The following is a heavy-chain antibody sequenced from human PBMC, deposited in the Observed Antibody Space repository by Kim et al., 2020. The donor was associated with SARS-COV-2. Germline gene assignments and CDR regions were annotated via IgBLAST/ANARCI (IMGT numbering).Heavy chain of an antibody. CDR3: ARVNGGNGYSGGSIDV. V-gene: IGHV3-33*01. Sequence: GGSLRLSCAASGFTFCGYGMHWVRQAPGKGLEWVAVIWYDGSKKYYADSVEGRITISRDNSKDTVYLQMDSLRAEDTAVYYCARVNGGNGYSGGSIDVWGQGTTVTVSS. J-gene: IGHJ6*02. CDR1: GFTFCGYG. D-gene: IGHD5-18*01. CDR2: IWYDGSKK.